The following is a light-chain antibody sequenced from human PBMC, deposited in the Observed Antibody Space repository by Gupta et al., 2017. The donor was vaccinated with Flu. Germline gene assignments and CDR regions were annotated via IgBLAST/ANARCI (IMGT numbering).Light chain of an antibody. J-gene: IGLJ3*02. V-gene: IGLV2-14*01. CDR3: SSYTTSSSRV. Sequence: QSALTQPASVSGSPGQSITISCSGTSSDVGGYNYVSWYLHNPGKAPKLIIYEVTNRPSGVSNRFSGSKSGNTASLTISGLQAEDEADYYGSSYTTSSSRVFGGGTRLTVL. CDR1: SSDVGGYNY. CDR2: EVT.